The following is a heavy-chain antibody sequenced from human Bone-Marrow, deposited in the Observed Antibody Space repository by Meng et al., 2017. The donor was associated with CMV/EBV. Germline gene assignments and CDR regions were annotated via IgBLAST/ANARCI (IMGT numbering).Heavy chain of an antibody. J-gene: IGHJ6*02. Sequence: GESLKISCAVSGFSFNSYAMSWVRQAPGKGLEWVSTISGGGITIYYADSVKGRFTISRDNSKNTLYLQMNSLRAEDTAVYYCARGNPMTTVTKVVGSNYYYSMDVWGQRATVTVSS. CDR1: GFSFNSYA. CDR2: ISGGGITI. D-gene: IGHD4-17*01. CDR3: ARGNPMTTVTKVVGSNYYYSMDV. V-gene: IGHV3-23*01.